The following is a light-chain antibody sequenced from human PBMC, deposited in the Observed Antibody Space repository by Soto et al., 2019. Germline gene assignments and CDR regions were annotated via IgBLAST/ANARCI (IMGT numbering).Light chain of an antibody. J-gene: IGKJ5*01. V-gene: IGKV3-11*01. CDR3: QQRSNWPLT. CDR1: QSVSSY. CDR2: DVS. Sequence: IVVTQSAGTLSLSPGERATLSCRASQSVSSYLAWYQQKPGQAPRLPIYDVSNRASGIPARFSGSGSETDFTLTISSLEPEDFAVYYCQQRSNWPLTFGQGTRLEIK.